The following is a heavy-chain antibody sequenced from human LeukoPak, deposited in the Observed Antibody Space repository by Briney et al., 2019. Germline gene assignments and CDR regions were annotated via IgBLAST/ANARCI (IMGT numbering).Heavy chain of an antibody. J-gene: IGHJ4*02. CDR2: IYNSESP. CDR3: ATLGYSYGSSDY. V-gene: IGHV4-59*01. D-gene: IGHD5-18*01. Sequence: SETLSLTCTVSGGSISFYYWSWIRQPPGKGLEWIGYIYNSESPNYNPSRKSRVTMSVDTSKNQFSLKLSSVTAADTAVYYCATLGYSYGSSDYWGQGTVVPVSS. CDR1: GGSISFYY.